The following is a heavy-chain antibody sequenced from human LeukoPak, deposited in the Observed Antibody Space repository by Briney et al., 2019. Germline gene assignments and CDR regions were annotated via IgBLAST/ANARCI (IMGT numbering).Heavy chain of an antibody. Sequence: GGSLRLSCAASGFTFSSYAMSWVRQAPGKGLEWVSTISGSGGGTYYADSVKGRFTISRDNSKNTLYLQMNSLRAEGTAVYYCAKGDCSSSSCYLWFDPWGQGTLVTVSS. D-gene: IGHD2-2*01. J-gene: IGHJ5*02. V-gene: IGHV3-23*01. CDR1: GFTFSSYA. CDR3: AKGDCSSSSCYLWFDP. CDR2: ISGSGGGT.